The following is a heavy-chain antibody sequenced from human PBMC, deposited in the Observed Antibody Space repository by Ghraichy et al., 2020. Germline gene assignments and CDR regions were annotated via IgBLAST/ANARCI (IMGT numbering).Heavy chain of an antibody. V-gene: IGHV1-24*01. CDR2: FDPEDGET. CDR1: GYTLTELS. D-gene: IGHD3-10*01. J-gene: IGHJ4*02. CDR3: ATGLITMVRGVPFYFDY. Sequence: ASVKVSCKVSGYTLTELSMHWVRQAPGKGLEWMGGFDPEDGETIYAQKFQGRVTMTEDTSTDTAYMELSSLRSEDTAVYYCATGLITMVRGVPFYFDYWGQGTLVTVSS.